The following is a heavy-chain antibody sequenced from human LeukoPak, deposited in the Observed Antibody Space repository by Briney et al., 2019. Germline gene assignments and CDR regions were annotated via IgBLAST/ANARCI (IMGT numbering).Heavy chain of an antibody. CDR1: GFTFSSST. V-gene: IGHV3-21*06. CDR2: ISGGSIYI. Sequence: GGSLRLSCAASGFTFSSSTMNWVRQAPGKGLEWVSSISGGSIYIYYADSVKGRFTISRDNGKNSLYLQMNSLRAEDTAVYYCASDKTAQLDNYYYYMDVWGRGTTVTVSS. CDR3: ASDKTAQLDNYYYYMDV. J-gene: IGHJ6*03. D-gene: IGHD6-13*01.